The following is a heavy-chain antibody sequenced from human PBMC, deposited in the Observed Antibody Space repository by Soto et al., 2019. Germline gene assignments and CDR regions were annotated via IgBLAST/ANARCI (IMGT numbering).Heavy chain of an antibody. CDR2: IIPIFGTA. J-gene: IGHJ4*02. CDR1: GGTFSSYA. D-gene: IGHD1-26*01. V-gene: IGHV1-69*12. CDR3: ARETLQVGAPLES. Sequence: QVQLVQSGAEVKKPGSSVKVSCKASGGTFSSYAISWVRQAPGQGLEWMGGIIPIFGTANYAQKFQGRVTITADESTTTAYMEMSILRSEATAVYYCARETLQVGAPLESWGQGTLVTVSS.